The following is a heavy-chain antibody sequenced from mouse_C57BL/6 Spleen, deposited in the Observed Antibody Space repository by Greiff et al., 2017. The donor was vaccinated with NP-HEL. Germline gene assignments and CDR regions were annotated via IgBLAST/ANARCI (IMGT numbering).Heavy chain of an antibody. Sequence: VQLQQPGAELVRPGTSVKLSCKASGYTFTSYWLHWVKQRPGQGLEWIGVIDPSDSYTNYNQKFKGKATLTVDTSSSTAYMQLSSLTSEDSAVYYCARRRVTTTGYYFDYWGQGTTLTVSS. D-gene: IGHD2-2*01. CDR1: GYTFTSYW. CDR2: IDPSDSYT. J-gene: IGHJ2*01. V-gene: IGHV1-59*01. CDR3: ARRRVTTTGYYFDY.